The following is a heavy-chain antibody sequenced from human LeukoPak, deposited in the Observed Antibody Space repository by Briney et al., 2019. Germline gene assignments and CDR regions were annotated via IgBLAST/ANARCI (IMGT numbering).Heavy chain of an antibody. CDR2: IWYDGSNK. CDR3: ARSTSAFDSPFDL. D-gene: IGHD5-12*01. V-gene: IGHV3-33*01. Sequence: GGSLRLSCAASGFTFSSYGMHWVRQAPGKGLEWVAVIWYDGSNKYYADSVKGRFTISRDNSKNTLYLQMSSLRAEDTAVYYCARSTSAFDSPFDLWGQGTLVTVSS. CDR1: GFTFSSYG. J-gene: IGHJ4*02.